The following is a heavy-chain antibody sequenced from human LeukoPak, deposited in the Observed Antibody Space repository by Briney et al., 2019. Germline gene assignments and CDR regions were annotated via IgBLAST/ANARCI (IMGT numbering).Heavy chain of an antibody. V-gene: IGHV1-2*02. CDR3: ARDIVVVPGDNWFDP. CDR1: GYTFTGYY. D-gene: IGHD2-2*01. Sequence: GASVKVSCKASGYTFTGYYMHWVRQAPGQGLEWMGWINPNSGGTNYAQKFQGRVTMTRDTSISTAYMELGRLRSDDTAVYYCARDIVVVPGDNWFDPWGQGTLVTVSS. J-gene: IGHJ5*02. CDR2: INPNSGGT.